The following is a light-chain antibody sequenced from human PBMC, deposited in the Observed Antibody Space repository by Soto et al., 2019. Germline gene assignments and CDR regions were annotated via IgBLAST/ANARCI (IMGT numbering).Light chain of an antibody. CDR1: QGISSA. V-gene: IGKV1-13*02. CDR2: DAS. CDR3: PQFNSYLLS. Sequence: AIQLTQSPSSLSASVGDRVTITCRASQGISSALAWYQQKPGKAPKLLLYDASSLESGVPSRVSGSGSGTDFTLTISSLQPEYFTTYYCPQFNSYLLSFGGGNKVALK. J-gene: IGKJ4*01.